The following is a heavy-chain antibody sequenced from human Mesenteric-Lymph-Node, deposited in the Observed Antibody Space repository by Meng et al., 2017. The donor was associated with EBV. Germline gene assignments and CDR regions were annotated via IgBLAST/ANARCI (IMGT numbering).Heavy chain of an antibody. Sequence: QARLPEFGPGLVHPPCAHSLSCAVSGGSISSRIWWRWVLQPPGKGLEWIGEIYHSGSTNYNPSLKSRVTISVDTSKNQFSLKLSSVTAADTAVYYCARDRPVSYDNSGYLPLGYWGRGILVTVSS. CDR3: ARDRPVSYDNSGYLPLGY. D-gene: IGHD3-22*01. J-gene: IGHJ4*02. V-gene: IGHV4-4*03. CDR2: IYHSGST. CDR1: GGSISSRIW.